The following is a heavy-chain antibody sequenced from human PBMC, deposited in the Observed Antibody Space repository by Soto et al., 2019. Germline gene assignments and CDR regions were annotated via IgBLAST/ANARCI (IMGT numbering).Heavy chain of an antibody. V-gene: IGHV3-30*18. D-gene: IGHD1-26*01. J-gene: IGHJ4*02. CDR3: AKEGIGRWELPLVDC. Sequence: GGSLRLSCAASGFTFSSYGMHWVRQAPGKGLEWVAVISYDGSNKYYADSVKGRFTISRDNSKNTLYLQMNSLRAEDTAVYYCAKEGIGRWELPLVDCWGQGTLVTVSS. CDR2: ISYDGSNK. CDR1: GFTFSSYG.